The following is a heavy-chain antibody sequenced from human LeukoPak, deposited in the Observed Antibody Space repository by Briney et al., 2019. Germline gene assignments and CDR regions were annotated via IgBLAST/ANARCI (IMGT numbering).Heavy chain of an antibody. D-gene: IGHD6-19*01. Sequence: GGSVSLSCAASGVIVSRNFMSWVRQAPGKGLQWVAIMYAGGTTDYSDSVRGRFHISRDPSNNTMSLQINSLRAEDTAVYYCARGSGSGWPLDRWGQGALVTVSS. J-gene: IGHJ5*02. CDR3: ARGSGSGWPLDR. V-gene: IGHV3-53*01. CDR1: GVIVSRNF. CDR2: MYAGGTT.